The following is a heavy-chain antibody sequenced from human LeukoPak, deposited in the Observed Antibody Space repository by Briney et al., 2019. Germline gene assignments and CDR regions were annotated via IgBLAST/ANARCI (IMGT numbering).Heavy chain of an antibody. CDR1: GYTFTGYY. D-gene: IGHD3-16*01. CDR2: INPNSGGT. Sequence: ASVKVSCKASGYTFTGYYIHWLRQAPGQGLEWMGWINPNSGGTNFAQKFQGRVTMTTDTSINTVYLELSRLDDTAVFYCARAQYYDTGAYQYYFDYWGQGTLSPSPQ. V-gene: IGHV1-2*02. J-gene: IGHJ4*02. CDR3: ARAQYYDTGAYQYYFDY.